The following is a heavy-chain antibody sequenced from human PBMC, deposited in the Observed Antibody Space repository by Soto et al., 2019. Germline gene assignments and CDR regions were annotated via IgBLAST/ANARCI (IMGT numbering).Heavy chain of an antibody. CDR2: SSLYSDGT. Sequence: ASMKVSCNTSGYTFSNYGITWVRQAPGQPLEWRGLSSLYSDGTNYAHKFQGRVPMTTETSTTTAYMELRSLRSEDTAVYYCARVVPGGEAWFGXWGQGTLVTVSX. V-gene: IGHV1-18*01. J-gene: IGHJ5*02. D-gene: IGHD2-2*01. CDR1: GYTFSNYG. CDR3: ARVVPGGEAWFGX.